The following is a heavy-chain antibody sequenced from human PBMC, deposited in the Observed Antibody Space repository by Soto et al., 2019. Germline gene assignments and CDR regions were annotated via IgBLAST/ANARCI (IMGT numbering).Heavy chain of an antibody. D-gene: IGHD1-20*01. CDR3: ARAPLYNYDDDEYYDYYGIDV. V-gene: IGHV4-59*01. CDR2: IYYSGST. J-gene: IGHJ6*02. Sequence: SETLSLTCTVSGGSISSYYWSWIRQPPGKGLEWIGYIYYSGSTNYNPSLKSRVTISVATSKNQFSLKLSSVTAADTAVYYCARAPLYNYDDDEYYDYYGIDVWGQGTTVAVSS. CDR1: GGSISSYY.